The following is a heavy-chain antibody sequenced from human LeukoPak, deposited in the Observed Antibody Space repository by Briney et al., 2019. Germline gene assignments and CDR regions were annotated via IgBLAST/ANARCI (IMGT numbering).Heavy chain of an antibody. V-gene: IGHV3-7*01. CDR3: ASPISVPYYFDY. CDR1: GFTFSSYW. Sequence: SGGSLRLSCAASGFTFSSYWMSWVRQAPGKGLEWVANMKQDGSEKYYVDSVKGRFTISRDNAKNSLYLQMNSLRAEDTAVYYCASPISVPYYFDYWGQGTLVTVSS. CDR2: MKQDGSEK. D-gene: IGHD2-2*01. J-gene: IGHJ4*02.